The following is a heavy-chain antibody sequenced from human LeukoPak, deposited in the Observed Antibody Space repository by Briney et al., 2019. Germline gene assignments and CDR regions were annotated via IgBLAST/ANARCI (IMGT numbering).Heavy chain of an antibody. D-gene: IGHD4-23*01. CDR3: AREDAHGGTHFDH. J-gene: IGHJ4*02. CDR1: GTSIEGYY. V-gene: IGHV4-59*01. Sequence: SETLSLTCTVSGTSIEGYYWSWIRQPPGRGLEWIGYAYYSGKTDYNPSLKSQGAISIDMSNKQFSLNLTSVTAADTAVYYCAREDAHGGTHFDHWGQGILVTVSS. CDR2: AYYSGKT.